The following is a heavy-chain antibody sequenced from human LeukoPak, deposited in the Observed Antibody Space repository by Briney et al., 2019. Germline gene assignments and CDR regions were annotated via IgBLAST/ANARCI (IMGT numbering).Heavy chain of an antibody. CDR3: AKDLIPAAAGPARPWGY. CDR1: GFTFSRYV. D-gene: IGHD6-13*01. V-gene: IGHV3-23*01. CDR2: SSGSGGST. J-gene: IGHJ4*02. Sequence: GGSLRLSCAASGFTFSRYVMSWDRQAPGKGLEWVSASSGSGGSTYYADSVKGRFTISRDNSKNTLYLQMNSLRAEDTAVYYCAKDLIPAAAGPARPWGYWGQGTLVTVSS.